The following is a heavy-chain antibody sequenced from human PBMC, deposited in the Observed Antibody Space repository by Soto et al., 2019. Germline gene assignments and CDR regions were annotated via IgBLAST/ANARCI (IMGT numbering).Heavy chain of an antibody. V-gene: IGHV1-2*02. CDR2: INPNSGGT. J-gene: IGHJ4*02. Sequence: GASVKVSCKASGYTFTGYYMHWVRQAPGQGLEWMGWINPNSGGTNYAQKFQGRVTMTRDTSTSTAYMELSRLRSDDTAVYYCARTRYCSSTSCYSPLVYWGQGTLVTVSS. CDR1: GYTFTGYY. CDR3: ARTRYCSSTSCYSPLVY. D-gene: IGHD2-2*01.